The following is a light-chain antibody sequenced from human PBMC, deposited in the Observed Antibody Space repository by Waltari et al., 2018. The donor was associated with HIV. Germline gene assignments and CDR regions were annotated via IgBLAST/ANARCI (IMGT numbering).Light chain of an antibody. CDR1: QFISTS. Sequence: DIQMTPSPSSMSASVGDKVTITCRATQFISTSLAWYQQRPSRSPKLLIFDASRLQSGVPARFSGSGSGTQFTLTINSLQPEDLATYYCQQADSFPHTFGQGT. CDR3: QQADSFPHT. V-gene: IGKV1-12*01. J-gene: IGKJ2*01. CDR2: DAS.